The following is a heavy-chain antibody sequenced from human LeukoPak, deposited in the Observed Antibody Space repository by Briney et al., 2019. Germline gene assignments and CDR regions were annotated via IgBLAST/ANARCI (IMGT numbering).Heavy chain of an antibody. V-gene: IGHV4-34*01. D-gene: IGHD3-10*01. CDR2: INHSGST. J-gene: IGHJ5*02. CDR3: ARDVGRGSGSWYNWFDP. CDR1: GGSFSGYY. Sequence: SETLSLTCAVYGGSFSGYYWSWIRQPPGKGLEWIGEINHSGSTNYNPSLKSRVTISVDTSKNQFSLKLSSVTAADTAVYYCARDVGRGSGSWYNWFDPWGQGTLVTVSS.